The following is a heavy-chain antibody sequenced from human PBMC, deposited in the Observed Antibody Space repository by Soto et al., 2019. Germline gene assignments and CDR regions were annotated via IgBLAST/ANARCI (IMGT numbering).Heavy chain of an antibody. CDR2: IYHSGST. J-gene: IGHJ4*02. Sequence: TLSLTCAVSGGSISSSNWWSWVRQPPGKGLEWIGEIYHSGSTNYNPSLKSRVTISVDKSKNQFSLKLSSVTAADTAVYYCARDPMGGYSGYDRQGFDYWGQGTLVTVSS. CDR1: GGSISSSNW. V-gene: IGHV4-4*02. CDR3: ARDPMGGYSGYDRQGFDY. D-gene: IGHD5-12*01.